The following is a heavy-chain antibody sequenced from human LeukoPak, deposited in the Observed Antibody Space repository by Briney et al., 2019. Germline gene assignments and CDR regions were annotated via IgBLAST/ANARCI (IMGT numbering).Heavy chain of an antibody. Sequence: GGSLRLSCEPSGFTFSSYAMSWVRQAPGKGLEWVSAISGSGGSTYYADSVKGRFTISRDNSKNTLYLQMNSLRAEDTAVYYCAKAPRIQLWSYYFDYWGQGTLVTVSS. CDR3: AKAPRIQLWSYYFDY. V-gene: IGHV3-23*01. J-gene: IGHJ4*02. CDR2: ISGSGGST. CDR1: GFTFSSYA. D-gene: IGHD5-18*01.